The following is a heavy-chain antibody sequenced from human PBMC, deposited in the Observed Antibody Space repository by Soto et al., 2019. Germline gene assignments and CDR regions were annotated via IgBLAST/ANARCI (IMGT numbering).Heavy chain of an antibody. Sequence: PGGSLRLSCAASGFTFSSYAMSWVRQAPGKGLEWVSSISGSGGSTYYADSVKGRFTISRDNSKNTLYLQMNSLRAEDTAVYYCAKVRQRFLEWLLLSLDYWGQGTLATVSS. CDR3: AKVRQRFLEWLLLSLDY. D-gene: IGHD3-3*01. CDR1: GFTFSSYA. CDR2: ISGSGGST. V-gene: IGHV3-23*01. J-gene: IGHJ4*02.